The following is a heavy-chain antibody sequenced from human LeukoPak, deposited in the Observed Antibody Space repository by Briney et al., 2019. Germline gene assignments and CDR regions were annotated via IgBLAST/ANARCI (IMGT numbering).Heavy chain of an antibody. CDR1: GGSISSYY. D-gene: IGHD5-12*01. CDR2: IYTSGST. V-gene: IGHV4-4*07. J-gene: IGHJ4*02. CDR3: ARDQGVRGYDFFDY. Sequence: SETLSLTCAVYGGSISSYYWSWIRQPAGKGLEWIGRIYTSGSTNYNPSLKSRVTISVDTSKNQFSLKLSSVTAADTAVYYRARDQGVRGYDFFDYWGQGTLVTVSS.